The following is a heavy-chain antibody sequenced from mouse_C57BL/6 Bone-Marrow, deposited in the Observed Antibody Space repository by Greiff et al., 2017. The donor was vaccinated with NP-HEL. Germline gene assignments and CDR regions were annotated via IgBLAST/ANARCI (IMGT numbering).Heavy chain of an antibody. Sequence: QVQLQQSGAELMKPGASVKLSCKATGYTFTGYWIEWVKQRPGHGLEWIGEILPGSGSTTYNEKFKGKATFTADTSSNTAYMQLSSLTTEDSAIYYCAREGGYCKYDGYYYAMDYWGQGTSVTVSS. V-gene: IGHV1-9*01. CDR1: GYTFTGYW. CDR3: AREGGYCKYDGYYYAMDY. CDR2: ILPGSGST. J-gene: IGHJ4*01. D-gene: IGHD2-14*01.